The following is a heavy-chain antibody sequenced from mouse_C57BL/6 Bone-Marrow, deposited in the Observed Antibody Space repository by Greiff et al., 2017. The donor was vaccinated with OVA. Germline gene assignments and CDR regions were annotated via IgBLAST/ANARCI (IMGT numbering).Heavy chain of an antibody. J-gene: IGHJ4*01. CDR2: IWWDDDK. Sequence: QVTLKVSGPGILQPSQTLSLTCSFSGFSLSTFGMGVGWIRQPSGKGLEWLAHIWWDDDKYYNPALKSRLTISKDTSKNQVFLKIANVDTADTATYYCARIGDYYGSSGGYYYAMDYWGQGTSVTVSS. CDR1: GFSLSTFGMG. V-gene: IGHV8-8*01. CDR3: ARIGDYYGSSGGYYYAMDY. D-gene: IGHD1-1*01.